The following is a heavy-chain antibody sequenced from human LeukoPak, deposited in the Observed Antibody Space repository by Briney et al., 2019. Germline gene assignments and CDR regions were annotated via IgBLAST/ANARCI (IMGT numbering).Heavy chain of an antibody. CDR1: GFTFSSYA. CDR3: AKSGSRTTYYFDY. Sequence: GGSLRLSCAASGFTFSSYAMSRVRQAPGKGLEWVSAISGSGGSTYYADSVKGRFTISRDNSKNTLYLQMNSLRAEDTAVYYYAKSGSRTTYYFDYWGQGTLVTVSS. D-gene: IGHD3-10*01. V-gene: IGHV3-23*01. CDR2: ISGSGGST. J-gene: IGHJ4*02.